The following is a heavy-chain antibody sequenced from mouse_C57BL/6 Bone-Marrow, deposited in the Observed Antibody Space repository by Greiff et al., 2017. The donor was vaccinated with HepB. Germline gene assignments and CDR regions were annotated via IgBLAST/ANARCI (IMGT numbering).Heavy chain of an antibody. J-gene: IGHJ3*01. D-gene: IGHD1-1*01. Sequence: VQLQQPGAELVKPGASVKLSCKASGYTFTSYWMHWVKQRPGQGLEWIGMIHPNSGSTNYNEKFKSKATLTVDKSSSTAYMQLSSLTSEDSAVYYCASDGYYNGSSHEGFAYWGQGTLVTVSA. CDR2: IHPNSGST. CDR3: ASDGYYNGSSHEGFAY. V-gene: IGHV1-64*01. CDR1: GYTFTSYW.